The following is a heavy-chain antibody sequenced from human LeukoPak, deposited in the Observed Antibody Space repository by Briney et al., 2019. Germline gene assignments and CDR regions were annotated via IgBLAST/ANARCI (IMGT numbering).Heavy chain of an antibody. Sequence: GGSLRLSCAISGFTFSACELTWVRQAPGKGLEWVSYISRSGSTRYYADSVKGRFTISRDNSKNTLYLQMSSLRAEDTAVYYCVKDLPSGGGVDYWGQGTLVTVSS. CDR3: VKDLPSGGGVDY. J-gene: IGHJ4*02. V-gene: IGHV3-48*03. CDR1: GFTFSACE. CDR2: ISRSGSTR. D-gene: IGHD3-10*01.